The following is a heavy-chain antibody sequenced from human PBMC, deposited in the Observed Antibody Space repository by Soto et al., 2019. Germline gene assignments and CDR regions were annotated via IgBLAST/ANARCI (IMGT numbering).Heavy chain of an antibody. J-gene: IGHJ4*02. CDR2: ISSSSSYI. V-gene: IGHV3-21*01. D-gene: IGHD3-22*01. Sequence: VSLLLSFAASGFTFSSYSMNWVRQAAGKGLEWVSSISSSSSYIYYADSVKGRFTISRDNAKNSLYLQMNSLRAEDTAVYYCARDDYYDSSGYCRFDYWGQGTLVTVSS. CDR3: ARDDYYDSSGYCRFDY. CDR1: GFTFSSYS.